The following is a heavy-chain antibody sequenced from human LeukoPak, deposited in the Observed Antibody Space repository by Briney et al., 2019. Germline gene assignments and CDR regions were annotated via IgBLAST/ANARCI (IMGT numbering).Heavy chain of an antibody. V-gene: IGHV1-2*02. CDR1: GYTFTGYY. CDR3: ARARRITMVRGVIHPGDY. Sequence: GASVRVSCKASGYTFTGYYMHWVRQAPGQGLEWMGWINPNSGGTNYAQKFQGRVTMTRDTSISTAYMELSRLRSDDTAVYYCARARRITMVRGVIHPGDYWGQGTLVTVSS. CDR2: INPNSGGT. J-gene: IGHJ4*02. D-gene: IGHD3-10*01.